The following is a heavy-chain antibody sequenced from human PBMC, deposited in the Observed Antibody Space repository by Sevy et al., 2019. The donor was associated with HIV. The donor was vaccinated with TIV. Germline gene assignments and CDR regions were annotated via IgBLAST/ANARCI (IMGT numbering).Heavy chain of an antibody. CDR2: IYYSGST. CDR1: GGSISSYY. Sequence: SETLSLTCTVSGGSISSYYWSWIRQPPGKGLEWIGYIYYSGSTNYNPSLKSRVTISVDTSKNQFSLKLSPVTAADTAVYYCARLYGDYSPYYYYYYMDVWGKGTTVTVSS. D-gene: IGHD4-17*01. J-gene: IGHJ6*03. V-gene: IGHV4-59*01. CDR3: ARLYGDYSPYYYYYYMDV.